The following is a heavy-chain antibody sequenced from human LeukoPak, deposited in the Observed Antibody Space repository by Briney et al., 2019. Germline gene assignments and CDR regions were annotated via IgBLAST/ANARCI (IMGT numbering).Heavy chain of an antibody. V-gene: IGHV6-1*01. Sequence: SQTLSLTCAISGDSVSSKTAGWNWIRQSPSRGLEWLGRTYYRSKWYNDDAVSVKGRITINPDTAKNRFSLQLNSVTPEDTAVYYCAGGLGEGLVDYWGQGTLVTVSS. J-gene: IGHJ4*02. CDR1: GDSVSSKTAG. CDR3: AGGLGEGLVDY. D-gene: IGHD3-10*01. CDR2: TYYRSKWYN.